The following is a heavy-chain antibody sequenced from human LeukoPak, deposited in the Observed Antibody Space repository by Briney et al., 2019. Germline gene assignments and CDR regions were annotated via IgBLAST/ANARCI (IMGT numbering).Heavy chain of an antibody. CDR3: ARHCATTGTTGWIFDY. CDR1: RLTFSSYC. V-gene: IGHV3-21*03. Sequence: GGSLRLSCAASRLTFSSYCMNWVRQAPGKGLEWVSSITSSGAYIYYADSVKGRFTISRDNSKHTLYLQMNSLRDVDTPVYYCARHCATTGTTGWIFDYWGQGTLVTVSS. J-gene: IGHJ4*02. CDR2: ITSSGAYI. D-gene: IGHD1-1*01.